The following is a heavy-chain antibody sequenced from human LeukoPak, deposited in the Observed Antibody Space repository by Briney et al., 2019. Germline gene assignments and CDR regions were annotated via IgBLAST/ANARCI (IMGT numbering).Heavy chain of an antibody. Sequence: PGGSLRLSCAASGFTFSNYAMTWVRQAPGKGLEWVSGISDGGGSTVYADSVKGRFTISRDNSKNTLYLQMDSLRAEDTAVYYCAKDYQRVVVIAFFDYWGQGTLVTVSS. D-gene: IGHD3-22*01. V-gene: IGHV3-23*01. CDR1: GFTFSNYA. J-gene: IGHJ4*02. CDR3: AKDYQRVVVIAFFDY. CDR2: ISDGGGST.